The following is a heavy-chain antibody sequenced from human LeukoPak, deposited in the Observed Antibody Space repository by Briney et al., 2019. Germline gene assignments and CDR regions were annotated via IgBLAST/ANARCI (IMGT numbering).Heavy chain of an antibody. J-gene: IGHJ4*02. V-gene: IGHV3-7*01. CDR1: RFTFSNYW. CDR2: IKQDGSKK. CDR3: AKWGPYCVGDYCPALDS. D-gene: IGHD2-21*02. Sequence: PGGSLRLSCVASRFTFSNYWMSWVRQAPGKGLEWVANIKQDGSKKRYVDSVKGRFTISRDNAKESLYLQLNSLRAEDTAVYYCAKWGPYCVGDYCPALDSWGPGTLVTVSS.